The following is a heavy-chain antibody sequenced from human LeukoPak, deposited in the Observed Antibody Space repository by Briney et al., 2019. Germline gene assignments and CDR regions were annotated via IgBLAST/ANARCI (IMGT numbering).Heavy chain of an antibody. CDR1: GFTFTTYW. CDR3: ARDHHITMVRGVIPQFDY. V-gene: IGHV3-7*01. J-gene: IGHJ4*02. D-gene: IGHD3-10*01. Sequence: GESLRLSCAASGFTFTTYWMSWVRQLPGKGLEWVANINQDGTEKYYVDSVKGRFTISRDNSKNTLYLQMNSLRAEDTAVYYCARDHHITMVRGVIPQFDYWGQGTLVTVSS. CDR2: INQDGTEK.